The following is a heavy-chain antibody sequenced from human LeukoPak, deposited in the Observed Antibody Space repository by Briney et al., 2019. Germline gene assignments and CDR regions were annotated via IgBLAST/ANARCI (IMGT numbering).Heavy chain of an antibody. CDR2: ISSSSSYI. D-gene: IGHD1-26*01. J-gene: IGHJ4*02. Sequence: GGSLRLSCAASGFTFSSYSMNWVRQAPGKGLEWVSSISSSSSYIYYADSVKGRFTISRDNAKNSLYLQMDSLRAEDTAVYYCARDREGVVLDYWGQGTLVTVSS. V-gene: IGHV3-21*01. CDR1: GFTFSSYS. CDR3: ARDREGVVLDY.